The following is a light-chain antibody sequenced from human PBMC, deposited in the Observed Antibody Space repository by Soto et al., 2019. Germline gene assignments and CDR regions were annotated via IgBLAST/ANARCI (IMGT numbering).Light chain of an antibody. CDR1: QSVSSSY. CDR2: GAS. V-gene: IGKV3D-20*02. Sequence: EIVFTQCPGTLSLSPGERATLSCRASQSVSSSYLAWYQQKPGQAPRLLLHGASSRATGIPDRFSGSGSGTDFTLTISSLEPEDFAVSYCQQRSNWPPIFTFGPGTKVDI. CDR3: QQRSNWPPIFT. J-gene: IGKJ3*01.